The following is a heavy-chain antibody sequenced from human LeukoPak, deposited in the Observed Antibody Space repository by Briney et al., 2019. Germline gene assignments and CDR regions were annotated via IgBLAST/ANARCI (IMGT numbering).Heavy chain of an antibody. CDR1: GGSFSGYY. V-gene: IGHV4-34*01. CDR3: ARGDRQYTVTTFLRGGYFDY. J-gene: IGHJ4*02. Sequence: SETLSLTCAVYGGSFSGYYWSWIRQPPGKGLEWIGEINHSGSTNYNPSLKSRVTISVDTSKNQFSLKLSSVTAADTAVYYCARGDRQYTVTTFLRGGYFDYWGQGTLVTVSS. CDR2: INHSGST. D-gene: IGHD4-17*01.